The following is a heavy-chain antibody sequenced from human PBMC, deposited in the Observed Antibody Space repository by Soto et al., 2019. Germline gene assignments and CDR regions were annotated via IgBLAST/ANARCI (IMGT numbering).Heavy chain of an antibody. D-gene: IGHD3-10*01. CDR3: ARGPYYYGSGDIHPSGYYYYMDV. Sequence: SETLSLTCAVYGGSFSGYYWSWIRQPPGKGLEWIGEINHSGSTNYNPSLKGRVTISVDTSKNQFSLKLGSVTAADTAVYYCARGPYYYGSGDIHPSGYYYYMDVWGKGTTVTVSS. CDR2: INHSGST. V-gene: IGHV4-34*01. J-gene: IGHJ6*03. CDR1: GGSFSGYY.